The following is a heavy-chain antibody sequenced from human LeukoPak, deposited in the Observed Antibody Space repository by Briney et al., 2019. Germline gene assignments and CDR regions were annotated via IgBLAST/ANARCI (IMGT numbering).Heavy chain of an antibody. Sequence: GESLKISCKTSGYNFLSHWIGWVRQMPGQGLEYMGRIFPGDSDTRYSPSFQGQVTISADKSINTAYLQWSSLKASDTAMYYCVKSECRGALACPDYWGQGTLVTVSS. CDR3: VKSECRGALACPDY. CDR1: GYNFLSHW. V-gene: IGHV5-51*01. D-gene: IGHD3-10*01. J-gene: IGHJ4*02. CDR2: IFPGDSDT.